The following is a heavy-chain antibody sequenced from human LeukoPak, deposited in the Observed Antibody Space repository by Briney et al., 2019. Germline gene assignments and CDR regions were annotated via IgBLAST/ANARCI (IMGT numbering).Heavy chain of an antibody. CDR3: AKDFRAAASLPLYYYYYYMDV. V-gene: IGHV3-30*18. CDR1: GFTFSSYG. CDR2: ISHDGSNE. Sequence: PGRSLRLSCAASGFTFSSYGMHWVRQAPGKGLEWVAVISHDGSNEYYADSVKGRFTISRDNSKNTLYLQMTSLRAEDTAVYYCAKDFRAAASLPLYYYYYYMDVWGKGTTVTVSS. D-gene: IGHD6-13*01. J-gene: IGHJ6*03.